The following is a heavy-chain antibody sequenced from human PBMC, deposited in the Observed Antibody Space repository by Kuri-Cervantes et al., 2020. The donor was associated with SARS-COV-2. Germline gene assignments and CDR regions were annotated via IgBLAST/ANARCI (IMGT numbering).Heavy chain of an antibody. J-gene: IGHJ4*02. CDR2: INHSGST. CDR3: ARGPVIVGDTRRRVLDY. CDR1: GGSFSGYY. Sequence: GSLRLSCAVYGGSFSGYYWSWIRQPPGKGLEWIGEINHSGSTNYNPSLKSRVTISVGTSKNQFSLKLSSVTAADTAVYYCARGPVIVGDTRRRVLDYWGQGTLVTVFS. D-gene: IGHD1-26*01. V-gene: IGHV4-34*01.